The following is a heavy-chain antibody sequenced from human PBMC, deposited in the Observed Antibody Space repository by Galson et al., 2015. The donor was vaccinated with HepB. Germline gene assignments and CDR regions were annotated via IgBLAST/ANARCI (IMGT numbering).Heavy chain of an antibody. CDR1: GFTFSSYG. D-gene: IGHD6-13*01. V-gene: IGHV3-33*08. CDR2: IWYDGSNK. J-gene: IGHJ6*02. Sequence: SLRLSCAASGFTFSSYGMHRVRQAPGKGLEWVAVIWYDGSNKYYADSVKGRFTISRDNSKNTLYLQMNSLRAEDTAVYYCARGAAAAEGMDVWGQGTTVTVSS. CDR3: ARGAAAAEGMDV.